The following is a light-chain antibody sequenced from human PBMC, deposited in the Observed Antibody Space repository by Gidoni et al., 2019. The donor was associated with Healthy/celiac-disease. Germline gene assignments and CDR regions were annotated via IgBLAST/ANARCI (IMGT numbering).Light chain of an antibody. J-gene: IGKJ3*01. Sequence: DIQMTQSPSTLSASVGDRVTITCRASQSISSWLAWYQQKPGKAPKLLIYDASSLESGVPSRFSGSGSGTEFTLTISSLQPDDFATYYCQQYNSYSPSFXPXTKVDIK. V-gene: IGKV1-5*01. CDR1: QSISSW. CDR3: QQYNSYSPS. CDR2: DAS.